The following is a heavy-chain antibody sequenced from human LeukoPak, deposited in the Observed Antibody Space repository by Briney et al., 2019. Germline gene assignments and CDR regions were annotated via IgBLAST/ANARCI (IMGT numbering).Heavy chain of an antibody. D-gene: IGHD2-2*01. J-gene: IGHJ5*02. Sequence: GGSLRPSCAASGSTFSDYYMSWIRQAPGKGLEGVSNISSSGSTIYYADSVKGRFTVSRDNAKNSLYLQMNSLRAEDTAVYYCARERRGYCSSTSCSWFDPWGQGTLVTVSS. CDR3: ARERRGYCSSTSCSWFDP. CDR2: ISSSGSTI. V-gene: IGHV3-11*04. CDR1: GSTFSDYY.